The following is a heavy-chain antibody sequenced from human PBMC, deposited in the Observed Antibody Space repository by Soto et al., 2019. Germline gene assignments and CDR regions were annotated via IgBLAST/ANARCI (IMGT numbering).Heavy chain of an antibody. Sequence: GGSLRLSCTASGFTFGDYAMTWFRQAPGKGLEWLGFIRSKAYGGTPDHAASVRGRFTISRDDSKSIAYLQMNSLKAEDTAVYYCSRRFYYRSGSYRHWGQGTLVTVSS. CDR2: IRSKAYGGTP. J-gene: IGHJ4*02. CDR3: SRRFYYRSGSYRH. V-gene: IGHV3-49*03. D-gene: IGHD3-10*01. CDR1: GFTFGDYA.